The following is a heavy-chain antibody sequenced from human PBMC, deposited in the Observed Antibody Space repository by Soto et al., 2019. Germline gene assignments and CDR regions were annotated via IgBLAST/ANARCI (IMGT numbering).Heavy chain of an antibody. CDR1: GGSFSGYY. Sequence: QVQLQQWGAGLLKPSETLSLTCAVYGGSFSGYYWSWIRQPPGKGLEWIGEINHSGSTNYNPSLKSRVTISVDPSKNQFSLKLRSVTAADTAAYYCARGGRGSPFGGRGTLVTVSS. J-gene: IGHJ4*02. D-gene: IGHD3-10*01. CDR3: ARGGRGSPF. V-gene: IGHV4-34*01. CDR2: INHSGST.